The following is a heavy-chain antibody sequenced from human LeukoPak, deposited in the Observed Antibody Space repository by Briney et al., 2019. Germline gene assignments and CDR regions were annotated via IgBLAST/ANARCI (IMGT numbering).Heavy chain of an antibody. D-gene: IGHD6-13*01. CDR3: VNIAAAGTRDY. Sequence: SETLSLTCAVSGGSISSSNWWSWVRQPPGKGLEWIGEINHSGSTNYNPSLKSRVTISVDKSKNQFSLKLSSVTAADTAVYYCVNIAAAGTRDYWGQGTLVTVSS. V-gene: IGHV4-4*02. CDR2: INHSGST. J-gene: IGHJ4*02. CDR1: GGSISSSNW.